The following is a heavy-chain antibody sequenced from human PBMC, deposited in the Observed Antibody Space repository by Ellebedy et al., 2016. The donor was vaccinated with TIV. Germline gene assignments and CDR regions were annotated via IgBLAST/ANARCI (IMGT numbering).Heavy chain of an antibody. D-gene: IGHD2-8*01. CDR1: GFPFSGYE. J-gene: IGHJ5*01. V-gene: IGHV3-48*03. Sequence: GESLKIPCAASGFPFSGYEMNWVRPAPGKGLEWVSYISGGGGSKYYADSVKGRFTISRDNARKSLYLHMNSLRSDDTAVYYCARDMVQGMVAKYLWFDSWGQGTQVTVSS. CDR3: ARDMVQGMVAKYLWFDS. CDR2: ISGGGGSK.